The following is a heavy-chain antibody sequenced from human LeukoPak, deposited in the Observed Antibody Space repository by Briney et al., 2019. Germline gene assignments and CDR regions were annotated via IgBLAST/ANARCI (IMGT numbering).Heavy chain of an antibody. D-gene: IGHD4-11*01. Sequence: GESLKISRKGSGYSFTSYWIGWVRQMPGKGLEWMGIIYPGDSDTRYCPSFQGQVTISADKSISTAYLQWSSLKASDTAMYYCARQPYSNYLFFDSWGQGTLVTVSS. CDR2: IYPGDSDT. CDR1: GYSFTSYW. CDR3: ARQPYSNYLFFDS. J-gene: IGHJ4*02. V-gene: IGHV5-51*01.